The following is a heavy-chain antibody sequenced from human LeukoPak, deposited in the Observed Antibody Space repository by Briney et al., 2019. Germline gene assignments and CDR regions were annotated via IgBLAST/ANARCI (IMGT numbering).Heavy chain of an antibody. CDR1: GGSFSGYY. CDR2: INHSGST. CDR3: ARRYYDSSGYYYGFRYYYGMDV. J-gene: IGHJ6*02. V-gene: IGHV4-34*01. D-gene: IGHD3-22*01. Sequence: SETLSLTCAVYGGSFSGYYWSWIRQPPGKGLEWIGEINHSGSTNYNPSLKSRVTISVDTSKNQFSLKLSSVTAADTAVYYCARRYYDSSGYYYGFRYYYGMDVWGQGTTVTVSS.